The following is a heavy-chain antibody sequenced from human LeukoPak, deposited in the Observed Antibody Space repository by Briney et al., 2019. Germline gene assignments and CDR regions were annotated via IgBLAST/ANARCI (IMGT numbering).Heavy chain of an antibody. J-gene: IGHJ4*02. CDR2: INIYNGDT. D-gene: IGHD6-13*01. V-gene: IGHV1-2*02. CDR1: GGTFSSYA. CDR3: ARGFGSSWFDY. Sequence: VASVKVSCKASGGTFSSYAISWVRQAPGQGLEWMGWINIYNGDTKCAQEFQGRVTMTRDTSINTVYMEMNSLTFDDTAMYYCARGFGSSWFDYWGQGALVTVSS.